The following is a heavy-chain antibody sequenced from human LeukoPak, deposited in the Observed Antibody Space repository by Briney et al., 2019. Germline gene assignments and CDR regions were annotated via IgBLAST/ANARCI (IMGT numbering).Heavy chain of an antibody. CDR3: ARLASGSYGPLTPFDY. CDR2: IYYGGNT. J-gene: IGHJ4*02. CDR1: DGSISNGAYY. Sequence: PSETLSLTCAVSDGSISNGAYYWTWIRQPPGKGLEWIGCIYYGGNTYYNPSLKSRLTISLDTSKTQVSLNLTSVTAADTAVYYSARLASGSYGPLTPFDYWGQGTLVTVSS. V-gene: IGHV4-30-4*01. D-gene: IGHD1-26*01.